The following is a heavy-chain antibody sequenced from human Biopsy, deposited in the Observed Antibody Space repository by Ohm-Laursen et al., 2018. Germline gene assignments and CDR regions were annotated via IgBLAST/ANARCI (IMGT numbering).Heavy chain of an antibody. CDR2: VYYTGST. V-gene: IGHV4-59*01. CDR1: GGSFSGYY. J-gene: IGHJ2*01. D-gene: IGHD3-22*01. Sequence: SDTLSLTCTVSGGSFSGYYWIWIRQPPGKGLQWIGYVYYTGSTDYNPSLQSRVTISVDTSKNHFSLRLRSVTPADTAIYYCARDRGYYSDRTVPGYFDLWGRGTLVTVSS. CDR3: ARDRGYYSDRTVPGYFDL.